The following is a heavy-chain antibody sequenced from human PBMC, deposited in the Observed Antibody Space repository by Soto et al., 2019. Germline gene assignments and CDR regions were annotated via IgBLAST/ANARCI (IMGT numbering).Heavy chain of an antibody. D-gene: IGHD2-2*01. CDR3: AKDALIVVVPAASNYYYYGMDV. V-gene: IGHV3-23*01. J-gene: IGHJ6*02. CDR1: GFTFSSYA. Sequence: GGSLRLSCAASGFTFSSYAMMWVRQAPGKGLEWVSGISGSGSGTYYAYSVKGRFTISRDNSKNTLYLQMNSLRAEDTAVYFCAKDALIVVVPAASNYYYYGMDVWGQGTTVRVSS. CDR2: ISGSGSGT.